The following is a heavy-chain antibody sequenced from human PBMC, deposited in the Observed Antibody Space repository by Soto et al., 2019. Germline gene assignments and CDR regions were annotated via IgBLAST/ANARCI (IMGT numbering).Heavy chain of an antibody. CDR3: AGPFWLDP. CDR1: GFSFSSYS. CDR2: ISTTGSHI. V-gene: IGHV3-21*02. Sequence: EVQLVESGGGLVKPGGSLRLSCAASGFSFSSYSMNWVRQAPGRGLEWVSSISTTGSHIYYADSVKGRFTISRDNAKNSQYLQRSSLRAGDTAVDYCAGPFWLDPWGQGTLVTVSS. J-gene: IGHJ5*02.